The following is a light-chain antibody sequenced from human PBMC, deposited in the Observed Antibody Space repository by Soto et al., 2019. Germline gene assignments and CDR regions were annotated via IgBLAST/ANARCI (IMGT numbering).Light chain of an antibody. CDR1: SSNIGSNT. J-gene: IGLJ2*01. V-gene: IGLV1-44*01. Sequence: QSVLIQPPSASGTPGQGVTISCSGTSSNIGSNTVSWYQQLPGTAPRLLLYSNNQRPSGVPDRFSGSKSGASASLAISGLQSEDEADYYCSSWDDSRNGVVFGGGTKLTVL. CDR2: SNN. CDR3: SSWDDSRNGVV.